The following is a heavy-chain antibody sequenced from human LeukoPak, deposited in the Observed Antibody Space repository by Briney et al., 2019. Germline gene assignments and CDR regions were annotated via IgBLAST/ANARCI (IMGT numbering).Heavy chain of an antibody. J-gene: IGHJ2*01. CDR2: IYYSGST. CDR1: GGSISSYY. D-gene: IGHD2-2*01. Sequence: PSETLSLTCTVSGGSISSYYWSWIRQPPGKGLEWIGYIYYSGSTNYNPSLKSRVTISVDTSKNQFSLKLSSVTAADTAVYYCARGPETVDIVVVPAASLWYFDLWGRGTLVTVSS. V-gene: IGHV4-59*01. CDR3: ARGPETVDIVVVPAASLWYFDL.